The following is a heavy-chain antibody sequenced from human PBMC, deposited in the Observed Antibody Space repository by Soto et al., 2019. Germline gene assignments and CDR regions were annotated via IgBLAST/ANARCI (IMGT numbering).Heavy chain of an antibody. Sequence: GGSLRLSCAASGFTFSSYEMNSVRQAPGKGLEWVSYISSSGSTIYYADSVKGRFTISRDNVKNSLYLQMNSLRAEETAVYYCAKELPNSYGSQDAPLDNWGQGTRVTVSA. D-gene: IGHD5-18*01. J-gene: IGHJ4*02. V-gene: IGHV3-48*03. CDR1: GFTFSSYE. CDR3: AKELPNSYGSQDAPLDN. CDR2: ISSSGSTI.